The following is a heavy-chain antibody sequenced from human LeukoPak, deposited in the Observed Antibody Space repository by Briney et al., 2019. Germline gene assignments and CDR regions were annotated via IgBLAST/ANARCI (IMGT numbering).Heavy chain of an antibody. V-gene: IGHV4-34*01. CDR2: INHSGST. CDR3: AREETYYYDSSGLY. CDR1: GGSFSGYY. J-gene: IGHJ4*02. D-gene: IGHD3-22*01. Sequence: SETLSLTCAVYGGSFSGYYWSWIRQPPGKGLEWIGEINHSGSTNYNPSLKSRVTISVDTSKNQFSLKPSSVTAADTAVYYCAREETYYYDSSGLYWGQGTLVTVSS.